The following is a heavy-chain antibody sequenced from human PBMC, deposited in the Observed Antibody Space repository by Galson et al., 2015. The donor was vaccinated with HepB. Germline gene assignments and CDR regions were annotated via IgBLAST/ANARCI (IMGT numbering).Heavy chain of an antibody. D-gene: IGHD2-2*01. V-gene: IGHV1-69*13. CDR1: GGTFSSYA. CDR2: IIPIFGTA. J-gene: IGHJ6*02. CDR3: ARVIVVVPAAISYYYYGMDV. Sequence: SVKVSCKASGGTFSSYAISWVRQAPGQGLEWMGGIIPIFGTANYARKFQGRVTITADESTSTAYMELSSLRSEDTAVYYCARVIVVVPAAISYYYYGMDVWGQGTTVTVSS.